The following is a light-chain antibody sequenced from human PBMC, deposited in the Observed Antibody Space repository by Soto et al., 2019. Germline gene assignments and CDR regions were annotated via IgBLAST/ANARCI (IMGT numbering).Light chain of an antibody. CDR2: DVS. Sequence: QSALTQPASVSGSPGQSITIACTGTSSDVGGYNYVSWYQQYPGKAPRLVISDVSNRPSGVSNRFSGSKSGNSASLTISGLQAEDEADYYCSSYSSISTYVFGTGSVVTV. V-gene: IGLV2-14*01. CDR1: SSDVGGYNY. CDR3: SSYSSISTYV. J-gene: IGLJ1*01.